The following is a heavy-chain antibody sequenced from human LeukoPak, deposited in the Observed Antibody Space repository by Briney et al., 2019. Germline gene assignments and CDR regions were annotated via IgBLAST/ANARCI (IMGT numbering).Heavy chain of an antibody. J-gene: IGHJ3*02. Sequence: SETLSLTCAVSGYSISSGYYWGWIRQPPGKGLEWIGSIYHSGSTYYNPSLKSRVTISVDTSKNQFSLKLSPVTAADTAVYYCARRLYYYDSSGYYNAFDIWGQGTMVTVSS. CDR3: ARRLYYYDSSGYYNAFDI. D-gene: IGHD3-22*01. CDR1: GYSISSGYY. CDR2: IYHSGST. V-gene: IGHV4-38-2*01.